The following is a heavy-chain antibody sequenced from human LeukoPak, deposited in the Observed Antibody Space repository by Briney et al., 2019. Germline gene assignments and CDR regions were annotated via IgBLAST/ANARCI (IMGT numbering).Heavy chain of an antibody. CDR3: ARLVRHGYSSREYFQH. D-gene: IGHD6-19*01. J-gene: IGHJ1*01. Sequence: GESLKISCKGSGYSFTSYWIGWVRQVPGKGLEWIGINYPGDSDTRYSTSFQGQVTISADNSISTAYLQWSSLKASDTAMYYCARLVRHGYSSREYFQHWGQGTLVTVSS. CDR2: NYPGDSDT. CDR1: GYSFTSYW. V-gene: IGHV5-51*01.